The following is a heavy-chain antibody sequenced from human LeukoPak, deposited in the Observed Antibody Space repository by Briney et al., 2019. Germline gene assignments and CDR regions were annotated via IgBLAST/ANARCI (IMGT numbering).Heavy chain of an antibody. J-gene: IGHJ3*02. CDR3: ARDYFGDAFDI. CDR1: GYTFPSYF. Sequence: ASVKVSCKASGYTFPSYFMHWVRQAPGQGLEWMGIINPTGGSTTYAQKFQGRVTMTRDTSTSTVYMELSSLRSDDTAVYYCARDYFGDAFDIWGQGTMVTVSS. V-gene: IGHV1-46*01. D-gene: IGHD3-10*01. CDR2: INPTGGST.